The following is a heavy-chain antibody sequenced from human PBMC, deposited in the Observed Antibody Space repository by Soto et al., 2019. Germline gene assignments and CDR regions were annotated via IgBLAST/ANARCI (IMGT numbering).Heavy chain of an antibody. CDR2: IKHSGGT. J-gene: IGHJ6*02. Sequence: SETLSLTSDVYGGTFSGYYWSWIRQSPGKGLEWIGQIKHSGGTNYNPLLKSRVTISVDTPRNQFSLKLSSVTAADTAVYYCARGSSIAGLYYGMDVWGQGTTVTVSS. CDR3: ARGSSIAGLYYGMDV. V-gene: IGHV4-34*01. CDR1: GGTFSGYY. D-gene: IGHD6-6*01.